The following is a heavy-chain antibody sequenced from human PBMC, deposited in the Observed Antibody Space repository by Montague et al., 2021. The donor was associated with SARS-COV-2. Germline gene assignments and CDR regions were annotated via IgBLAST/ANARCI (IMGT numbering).Heavy chain of an antibody. J-gene: IGHJ3*02. CDR2: IYDSGST. CDR3: ARRGRKLLPVATTIGGFDI. D-gene: IGHD5-12*01. Sequence: SETLSLTCTVSGGSIGSSNYYWDWIHQPPGKGLEWIGSIYDSGSTYYNPSLKSRVTISVDTSKNHFSLKLSSVTAADTAVYYCARRGRKLLPVATTIGGFDIWGQGTMVTVSS. V-gene: IGHV4-39*02. CDR1: GGSIGSSNYY.